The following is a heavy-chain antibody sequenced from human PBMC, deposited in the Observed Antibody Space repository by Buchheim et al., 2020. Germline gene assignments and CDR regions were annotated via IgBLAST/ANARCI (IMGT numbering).Heavy chain of an antibody. J-gene: IGHJ6*02. CDR3: ARLKGDCSGGSCYSGFYYYYGMDV. CDR2: IYYSGST. V-gene: IGHV4-59*08. CDR1: GGSISSYY. D-gene: IGHD2-15*01. Sequence: QVQLQESGPGLVKPSETLSLTCTVSGGSISSYYWSWIRQPPGKGLEWIGYIYYSGSTNYNPSLKSRVTISVDTSKKQFSLKLSSVTAADTAVYYCARLKGDCSGGSCYSGFYYYYGMDVWGQGTT.